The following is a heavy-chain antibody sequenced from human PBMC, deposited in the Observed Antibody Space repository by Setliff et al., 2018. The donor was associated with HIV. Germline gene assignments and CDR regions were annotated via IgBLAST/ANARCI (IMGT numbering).Heavy chain of an antibody. V-gene: IGHV3-48*03. CDR2: ISSSGSTI. Sequence: LRLSCAASGFSFSSYEMNWVRQAPGKGLEWVSYISSSGSTIYYADSVKGRFTISRDNAKNSLYLQMNSLRAEDTAVYYCTRMISPRPNRHSSGWFDYYMDVWGKGTTVTVSS. CDR1: GFSFSSYE. D-gene: IGHD6-19*01. J-gene: IGHJ6*03. CDR3: TRMISPRPNRHSSGWFDYYMDV.